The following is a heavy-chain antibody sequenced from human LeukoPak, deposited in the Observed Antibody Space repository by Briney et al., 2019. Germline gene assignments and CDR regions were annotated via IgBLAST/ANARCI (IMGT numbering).Heavy chain of an antibody. CDR2: INPNSGGT. J-gene: IGHJ4*02. V-gene: IGHV1-2*02. Sequence: ASVKVSCKASGYTFTGYYMHWVRQAPGQGLEWMGWINPNSGGTNYAQKFQGRVTMTRDTSISTAYMELSRLRSEDTAVYYCARELWCSGGSCYQPFDYWGQGTLVTVSS. D-gene: IGHD2-15*01. CDR3: ARELWCSGGSCYQPFDY. CDR1: GYTFTGYY.